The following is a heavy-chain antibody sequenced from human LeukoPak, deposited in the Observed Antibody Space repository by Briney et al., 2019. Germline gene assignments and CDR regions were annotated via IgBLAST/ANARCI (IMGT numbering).Heavy chain of an antibody. CDR2: IGGGGWST. D-gene: IGHD3-16*01. CDR3: AKEITVDGVILGSLDV. J-gene: IGHJ6*02. Sequence: GGSLRLSCEASGFSFSTYAMAWVRQTPGKGLEWVSGIGGGGWSTYYADSAEGRFTISRDNSMDTVYLQMTSLRVEDTAVYYCAKEITVDGVILGSLDVWGQGTTVTVSS. V-gene: IGHV3-23*01. CDR1: GFSFSTYA.